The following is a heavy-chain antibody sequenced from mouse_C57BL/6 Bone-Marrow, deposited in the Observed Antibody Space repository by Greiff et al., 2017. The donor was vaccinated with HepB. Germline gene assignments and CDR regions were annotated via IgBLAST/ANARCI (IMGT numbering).Heavy chain of an antibody. CDR2: INYDGSST. CDR1: GFTFSDYY. CDR3: AREARIYYYVSSLWYFDV. J-gene: IGHJ1*03. Sequence: DVKLVESEGGLVQPGSSMKLSCTASGFTFSDYYMAWVRQVPEKGLEWVANINYDGSSTYYLDSLKSRFIISRDNAKNILYLQMSSLKSEDTATYYCAREARIYYYVSSLWYFDVWGTGTTVTVSS. V-gene: IGHV5-16*01. D-gene: IGHD1-1*01.